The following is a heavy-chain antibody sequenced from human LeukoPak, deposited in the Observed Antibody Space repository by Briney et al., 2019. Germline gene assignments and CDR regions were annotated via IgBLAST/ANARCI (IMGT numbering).Heavy chain of an antibody. CDR3: AKASQGYSYDATYYLDY. V-gene: IGHV3-23*01. CDR1: GFTFSSYA. J-gene: IGHJ4*02. Sequence: GGSLRLSCAASGFTFSSYAMSWVRQAPGKGLEWVSAISGSGGSTYYADSVKGRFTISRDNSKNTLYLQMNSLRAEDTAVYYCAKASQGYSYDATYYLDYWSQGTLVTVSS. D-gene: IGHD5-18*01. CDR2: ISGSGGST.